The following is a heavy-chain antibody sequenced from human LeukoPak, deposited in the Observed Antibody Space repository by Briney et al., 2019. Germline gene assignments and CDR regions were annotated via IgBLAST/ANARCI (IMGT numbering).Heavy chain of an antibody. J-gene: IGHJ3*02. V-gene: IGHV3-9*01. Sequence: GGSLRLTCAASGFTFNDHAMYWVRQAPGKGLEWVSGINWNSDNIGYADSVKGRFTISRDDAKNSLFLQMNSLRAEDTALYYCARASYYYDTTGLGAVDIWGQGTMVTVSS. CDR1: GFTFNDHA. CDR2: INWNSDNI. CDR3: ARASYYYDTTGLGAVDI. D-gene: IGHD3-22*01.